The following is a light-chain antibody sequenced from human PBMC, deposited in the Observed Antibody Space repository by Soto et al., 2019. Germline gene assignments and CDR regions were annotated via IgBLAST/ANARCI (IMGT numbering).Light chain of an antibody. J-gene: IGLJ3*02. CDR1: SSNIGSEY. V-gene: IGLV1-47*01. CDR2: RNN. Sequence: QSVLTQPPSASGTPGQRVTISCSGSSSNIGSEYVVWYQHLPGTAPKLLIYRNNQRPSGVPDRFAGSKSGTSASLAISGLRSEDEADYYGAARDDSLSGHWVFGGGTKVTVL. CDR3: AARDDSLSGHWV.